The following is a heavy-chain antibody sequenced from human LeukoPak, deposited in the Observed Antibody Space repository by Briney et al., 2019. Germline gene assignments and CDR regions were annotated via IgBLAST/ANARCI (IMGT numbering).Heavy chain of an antibody. Sequence: GGSLRLSCAASGFTFNSYAMGWVRQAPGRGLEHVSAISGRGDSTYCPDSVKGRFTISRDNSKNTVFLQMNSLRVEDTAVYYCAKERKGSGYFDYWGQGTLVTVSS. CDR3: AKERKGSGYFDY. CDR1: GFTFNSYA. V-gene: IGHV3-23*01. CDR2: ISGRGDST. D-gene: IGHD1-26*01. J-gene: IGHJ4*02.